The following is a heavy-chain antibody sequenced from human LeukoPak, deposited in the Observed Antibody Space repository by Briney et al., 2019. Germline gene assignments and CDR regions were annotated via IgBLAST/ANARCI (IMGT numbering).Heavy chain of an antibody. J-gene: IGHJ3*02. CDR2: ISGSGGST. V-gene: IGHV3-23*01. CDR1: GFTFSSYA. Sequence: SGGSLRLSCAASGFTFSSYAMSWVRQAPGKGLEWVSAISGSGGSTYYADSVKGRFTISRDNSKNTLYLQMNSLRAEDTAVYYCAKDRPPTEGSSPILGDAFDIWGQGTMVTVSS. D-gene: IGHD2-2*01. CDR3: AKDRPPTEGSSPILGDAFDI.